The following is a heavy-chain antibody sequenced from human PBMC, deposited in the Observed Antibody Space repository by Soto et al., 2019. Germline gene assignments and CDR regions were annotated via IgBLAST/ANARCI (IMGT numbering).Heavy chain of an antibody. CDR1: GFTFSSYA. Sequence: PGGSLRLSCAASGFTFSSYAMSWVRQAPGKGLEWVSAISGSGGSTYYADSVKGRFTISRDNSKNTLYLQMNSLRAEDTAVYYCAKIPLRRVVVVAATPMGAFDIWGQGTMVTVS. CDR2: ISGSGGST. CDR3: AKIPLRRVVVVAATPMGAFDI. D-gene: IGHD2-15*01. V-gene: IGHV3-23*01. J-gene: IGHJ3*02.